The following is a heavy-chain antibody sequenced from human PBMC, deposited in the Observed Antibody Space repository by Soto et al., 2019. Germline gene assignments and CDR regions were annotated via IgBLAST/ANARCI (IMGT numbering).Heavy chain of an antibody. V-gene: IGHV4-34*01. CDR2: INHSGST. CDR3: ARVPDY. CDR1: GGCFSGYY. Sequence: SETLSLTCAVYGGCFSGYYWSWIRQPPGKRLEWIGEINHSGSTYYNPSLKSRVTISVDRSKNQFSLKLSSVTAADTAVYYCARVPDYWGQGTLVTVSS. J-gene: IGHJ4*02.